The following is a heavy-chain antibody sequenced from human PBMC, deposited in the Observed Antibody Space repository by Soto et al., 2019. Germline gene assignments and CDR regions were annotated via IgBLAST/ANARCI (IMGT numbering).Heavy chain of an antibody. V-gene: IGHV1-18*01. CDR2: ISAYNGNT. Sequence: ASVKVSCKASGYTFTSYGISWVRQAPGQGLEWMGWISAYNGNTNYAQKLQGRVTMTTDTSTSTAYMELRSLRSDDTAVYYCARDSEYYYDSSGPHYFDYWGQGTLVTVSS. CDR1: GYTFTSYG. D-gene: IGHD3-22*01. CDR3: ARDSEYYYDSSGPHYFDY. J-gene: IGHJ4*02.